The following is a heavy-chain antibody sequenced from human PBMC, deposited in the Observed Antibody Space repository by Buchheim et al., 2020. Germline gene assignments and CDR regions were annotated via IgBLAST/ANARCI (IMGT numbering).Heavy chain of an antibody. Sequence: QLQLQESGPGLVKPSETLSLTCSVAGGSIRSSSYFWGWIRQPPGKGLEWIGSIYSRADRYYNPSLKSRVTISVDMSKNPFSLKLTSLTAADTAVYYCATPSRSQDFDYWGQGIL. CDR3: ATPSRSQDFDY. V-gene: IGHV4-39*01. CDR1: GGSIRSSSYF. J-gene: IGHJ4*02. D-gene: IGHD2-15*01. CDR2: IYSRADR.